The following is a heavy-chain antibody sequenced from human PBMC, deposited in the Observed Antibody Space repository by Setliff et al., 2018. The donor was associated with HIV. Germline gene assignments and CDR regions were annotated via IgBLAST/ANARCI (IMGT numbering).Heavy chain of an antibody. CDR2: ISPNFGHT. CDR3: ARDHDSSGWSDY. J-gene: IGHJ4*02. CDR1: GYTFTTYG. Sequence: ASVKVSCKASGYTFTTYGISWVRQAPGHGLEWMGWISPNFGHTKYAQRFLDRVTMTIDTATSRAYMELRSLRSDDTAVYYCARDHDSSGWSDYWGQGTLVTVSS. V-gene: IGHV1-18*01. D-gene: IGHD6-19*01.